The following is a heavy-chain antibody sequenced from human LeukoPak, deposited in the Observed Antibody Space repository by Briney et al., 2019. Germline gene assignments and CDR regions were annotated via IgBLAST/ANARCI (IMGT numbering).Heavy chain of an antibody. Sequence: GGSLRLSCAASGFTFSSYAMSWVRQAPGKGLEWVSAISGSGGTTYCADSVMGRFTISRDNSKNTLYLQMNSLRAEDTAVYYCATQVPSDPHFDYWGQGTLVTVSS. V-gene: IGHV3-23*01. CDR3: ATQVPSDPHFDY. J-gene: IGHJ4*02. CDR2: ISGSGGTT. CDR1: GFTFSSYA. D-gene: IGHD4/OR15-4a*01.